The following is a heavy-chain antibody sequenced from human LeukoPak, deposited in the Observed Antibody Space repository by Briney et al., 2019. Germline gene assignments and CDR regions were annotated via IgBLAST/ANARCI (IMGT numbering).Heavy chain of an antibody. J-gene: IGHJ5*02. D-gene: IGHD6-13*01. V-gene: IGHV3-7*03. Sequence: QPGGSLRLSCEVSGFIFSSYWMSWVRQAPGKGLEWVGNINQEGSERNHGDSVNGRFTISRDNAENSLYLQMNSLRAEDTAVYYCAKVLYSSSWYGPFDPWGQGTLVTVSS. CDR2: INQEGSER. CDR1: GFIFSSYW. CDR3: AKVLYSSSWYGPFDP.